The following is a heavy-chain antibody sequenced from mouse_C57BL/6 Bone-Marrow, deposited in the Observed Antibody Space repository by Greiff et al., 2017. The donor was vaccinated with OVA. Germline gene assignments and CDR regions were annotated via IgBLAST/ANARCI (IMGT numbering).Heavy chain of an antibody. V-gene: IGHV1-54*01. D-gene: IGHD2-1*01. CDR3: ASLPSY. CDR1: GYAFTNYL. Sequence: VQLQQSGAELVRPGTSVKVSCKASGYAFTNYLIEWVKQRPGQGLEWIGVINPGSGGTNYNEKFKGKATLTADKSSSTAYMQLSSLTTEDSAIYYCASLPSYWGQGTTLTVSS. CDR2: INPGSGGT. J-gene: IGHJ2*01.